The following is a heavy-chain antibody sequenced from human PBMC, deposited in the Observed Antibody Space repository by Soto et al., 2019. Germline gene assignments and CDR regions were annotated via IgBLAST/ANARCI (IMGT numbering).Heavy chain of an antibody. V-gene: IGHV1-18*04. D-gene: IGHD2-15*01. CDR1: GSTFTSYG. Sequence: ASVKVSCKASGSTFTSYGISWVQQAPGQGLEWMGWISAYNGNTNYAQKLQGRVTMTTDTSTSTAYMELRSLRSDDTAVYYCARSGGYCSGGSCYSHYYYYGMDVWGQGTTVTVSS. J-gene: IGHJ6*02. CDR2: ISAYNGNT. CDR3: ARSGGYCSGGSCYSHYYYYGMDV.